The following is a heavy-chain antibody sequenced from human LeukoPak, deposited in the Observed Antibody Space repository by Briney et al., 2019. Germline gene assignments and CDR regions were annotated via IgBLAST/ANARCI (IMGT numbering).Heavy chain of an antibody. V-gene: IGHV4-34*01. J-gene: IGHJ4*02. Sequence: SETLSLTCAVYGGSFSGYYWSWIRQPPGEGLEWIGEIHPRGTIDYNPSLKSRVTISGDTSKNQFSLKLTSVTAADTAVYHCARGTDRSKIAYWGQGTLVTVSS. CDR2: IHPRGTI. CDR3: ARGTDRSKIAY. D-gene: IGHD3-22*01. CDR1: GGSFSGYY.